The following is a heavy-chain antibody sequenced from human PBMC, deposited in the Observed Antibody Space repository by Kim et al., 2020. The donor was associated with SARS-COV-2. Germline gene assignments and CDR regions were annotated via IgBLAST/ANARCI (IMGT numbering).Heavy chain of an antibody. D-gene: IGHD2-2*01. J-gene: IGHJ4*02. V-gene: IGHV3-7*03. CDR3: ARSEPGLYCSSTSCYGESFDY. Sequence: GGSLRLSCAASGFTFSSYWMSWVRQAPGKGLEWVANIKQDGSEKYYVDSVKGRFTISRDNAKNSLYLQMNSLRAEDTAVYYCARSEPGLYCSSTSCYGESFDYWGQGTLVTVSS. CDR2: IKQDGSEK. CDR1: GFTFSSYW.